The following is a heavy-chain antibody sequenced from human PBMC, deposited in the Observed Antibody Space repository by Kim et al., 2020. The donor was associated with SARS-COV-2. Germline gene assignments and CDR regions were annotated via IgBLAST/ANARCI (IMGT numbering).Heavy chain of an antibody. Sequence: GGSRYYADSVKGRFTISRHNSKNTLYLQMNSLRAEDTAVYYCARGFLADYWGQGTLVTVPS. D-gene: IGHD3-10*01. CDR2: GGSR. V-gene: IGHV3-53*04. CDR3: ARGFLADY. J-gene: IGHJ4*02.